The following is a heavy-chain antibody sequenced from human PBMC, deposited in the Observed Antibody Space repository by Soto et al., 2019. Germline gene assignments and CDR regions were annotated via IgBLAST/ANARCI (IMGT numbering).Heavy chain of an antibody. D-gene: IGHD1-7*01. CDR1: GGSFSGYY. CDR3: ASPRWNYIY. V-gene: IGHV4-34*01. CDR2: MSDSGNT. J-gene: IGHJ4*02. Sequence: QVQLQQWGAGLLKPSETLSLTCAVSGGSFSGYYWSWIRQPPGKGLEWIGEMSDSGNTKYNASLESRVAISVDTSKGHFSLTLTSVTAADTAVYYCASPRWNYIYWGQGTLVAVSS.